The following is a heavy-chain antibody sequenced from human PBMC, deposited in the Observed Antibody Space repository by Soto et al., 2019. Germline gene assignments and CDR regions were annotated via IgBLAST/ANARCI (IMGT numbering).Heavy chain of an antibody. CDR3: ASGSFGEFLPFDY. CDR1: GGTFSSYT. D-gene: IGHD3-10*01. J-gene: IGHJ4*02. V-gene: IGHV1-69*02. CDR2: IIPILGIA. Sequence: QVQLVQSGAEVKKPGSSVKVSCKASGGTFSSYTISWVRQAPGQGLEWMGRIIPILGIANYAQKFQGRVTITAYKSTSTAYMELSSLRSEDTAVYYCASGSFGEFLPFDYWGQGTLVTVSS.